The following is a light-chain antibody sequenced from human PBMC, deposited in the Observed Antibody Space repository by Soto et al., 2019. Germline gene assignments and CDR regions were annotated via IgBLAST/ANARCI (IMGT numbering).Light chain of an antibody. Sequence: QSALTQPPSASGSPGQSVTISCTGTNSDLGGYNSVSWYQQHPGKAPKLMIYDVSKRPSGVPDRFSGSKSGNTASLTVSGLQAEDEADYYCSSYAGNNNLVFGGGTQLTVL. CDR2: DVS. V-gene: IGLV2-8*01. J-gene: IGLJ3*02. CDR1: NSDLGGYNS. CDR3: SSYAGNNNLV.